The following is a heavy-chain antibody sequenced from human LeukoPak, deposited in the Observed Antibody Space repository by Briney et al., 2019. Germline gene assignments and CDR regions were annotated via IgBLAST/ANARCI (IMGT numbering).Heavy chain of an antibody. D-gene: IGHD2-8*02. CDR3: ASSGGVCVYGYKGFDP. Sequence: PSETLSLTCAVSGGSISSGGYSWSWIRPPPGKGLEWIGYIYHSGSTYYNPSLKSRLTISVDRPKNQFSLKLSSVTAADTAGYYCASSGGVCVYGYKGFDPWGQGTLVTVSS. J-gene: IGHJ5*02. CDR2: IYHSGST. CDR1: GGSISSGGYS. V-gene: IGHV4-30-2*01.